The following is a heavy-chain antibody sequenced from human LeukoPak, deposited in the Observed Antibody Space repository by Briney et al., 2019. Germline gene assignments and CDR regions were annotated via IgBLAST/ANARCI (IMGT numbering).Heavy chain of an antibody. D-gene: IGHD1-1*01. CDR1: GFTFSSYG. J-gene: IGHJ4*02. CDR3: TRVGSSGSVDY. Sequence: GGSLRLSCAASGFTFSSYGMHWVRQAPGKGLEWVAVISYDGSNKYYPDSVKGRFTISRDDAKNSLYLQMNSLRAEDTAVYYCTRVGSSGSVDYWGQGTLVTVSS. V-gene: IGHV3-30*03. CDR2: ISYDGSNK.